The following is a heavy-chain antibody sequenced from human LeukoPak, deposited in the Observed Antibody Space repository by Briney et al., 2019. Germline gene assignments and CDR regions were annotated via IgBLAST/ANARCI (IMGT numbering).Heavy chain of an antibody. Sequence: PGGSLRLSCAASGFSISSSAMNWVRQPPGKGLEWIGSVYYSGGTYYNPSLESRLTISVDTSNNRFSLKLKSVTAADTAVFYCARVTTGSTTLDSWGQGILVTVSS. CDR2: VYYSGGT. V-gene: IGHV4-39*02. CDR1: GFSISSSA. CDR3: ARVTTGSTTLDS. J-gene: IGHJ5*01. D-gene: IGHD1-1*01.